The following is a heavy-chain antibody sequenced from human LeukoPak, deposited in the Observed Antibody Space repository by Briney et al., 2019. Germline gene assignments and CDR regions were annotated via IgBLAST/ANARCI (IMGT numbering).Heavy chain of an antibody. CDR2: VRYDGSKK. CDR3: ARDLPQDSGRGGLAFDI. D-gene: IGHD1-26*01. Sequence: GGSLRLSCAASGFTFSTYGMHWVRQAPGKGLEWVAFVRYDGSKKYYTNSVKGRFTISRDNSKNTLYLQMNSLRAEDTAVYYCARDLPQDSGRGGLAFDIWGQGTMVTVSS. CDR1: GFTFSTYG. V-gene: IGHV3-30*02. J-gene: IGHJ3*02.